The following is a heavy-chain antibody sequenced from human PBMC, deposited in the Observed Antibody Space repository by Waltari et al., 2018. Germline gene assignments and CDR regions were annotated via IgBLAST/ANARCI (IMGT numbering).Heavy chain of an antibody. CDR1: GGSISRSNYY. J-gene: IGHJ4*02. V-gene: IGHV4-39*01. CDR3: ARIYGSGSPIPSVDY. CDR2: IYHSGST. D-gene: IGHD3-10*01. Sequence: QLQLQESGPGLVKPSETLSLTCTVSGGSISRSNYYWGWIRQPPGKGLDWIASIYHSGSTYSNPSLKSRVTISVDTSKNQFSLKLTSVTAADTAVYYCARIYGSGSPIPSVDYWGQGTLVTVSS.